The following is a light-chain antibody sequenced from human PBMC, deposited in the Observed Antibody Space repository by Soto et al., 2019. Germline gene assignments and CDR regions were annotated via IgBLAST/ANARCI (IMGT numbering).Light chain of an antibody. V-gene: IGLV2-14*03. Sequence: TQPASVSGSPGQSITISCTGTSSDVGAYDYVSWYQQHPDKAPKLMIYEVSNRPSGVSNRFSGSKSVNTATLTISGLQADDEADYYCSSYTSSSTRVFGTGTKLAVL. CDR1: SSDVGAYDY. CDR2: EVS. J-gene: IGLJ1*01. CDR3: SSYTSSSTRV.